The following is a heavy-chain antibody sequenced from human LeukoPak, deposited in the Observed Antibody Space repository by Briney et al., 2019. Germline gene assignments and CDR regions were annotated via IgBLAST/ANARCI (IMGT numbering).Heavy chain of an antibody. J-gene: IGHJ6*02. Sequence: QSGGSLRLSCAASGFTFRNYGMHWVRQAPGKGLEWVAVIWYDGSNKYYADSVKGRFTMSRDNSKNTLFLQMNSLRVDDTAVYYCAREGDRYFDWLTRDYYYYGMDVWGQGTTVTVSS. D-gene: IGHD3-9*01. CDR2: IWYDGSNK. CDR3: AREGDRYFDWLTRDYYYYGMDV. CDR1: GFTFRNYG. V-gene: IGHV3-33*01.